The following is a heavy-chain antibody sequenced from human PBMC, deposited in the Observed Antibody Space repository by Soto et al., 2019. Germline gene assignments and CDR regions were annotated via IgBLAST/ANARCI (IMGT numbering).Heavy chain of an antibody. J-gene: IGHJ4*02. CDR2: ISWNRDTI. CDR1: GFTFDDYA. D-gene: IGHD6-13*01. CDR3: FNEIFAGMVGLGPS. V-gene: IGHV3-9*01. Sequence: GGSLRLSCAVSGFTFDDYAMHWVRQAPGKGLEWVSGISWNRDTIGYADSVKGRFTISRDNAKKSLYLQMNSLRAEDTAFYYCFNEIFAGMVGLGPSWGQGSLVTVSS.